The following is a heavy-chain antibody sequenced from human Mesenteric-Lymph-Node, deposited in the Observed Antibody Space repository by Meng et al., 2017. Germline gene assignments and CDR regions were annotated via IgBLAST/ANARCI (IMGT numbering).Heavy chain of an antibody. CDR3: ARQSGYFDY. CDR1: GGSISSYY. D-gene: IGHD3-10*01. Sequence: VQLQESGPGLVKHSEPLPLTCTVSGGSISSYYWSWIRQPPGKGLEWIGHIYYSGSTNYNPSLKSRVTISVDTSKNQFSLKLSSVTATDTAVYYCARQSGYFDYWGQGTLVTVSS. CDR2: IYYSGST. V-gene: IGHV4-59*08. J-gene: IGHJ4*02.